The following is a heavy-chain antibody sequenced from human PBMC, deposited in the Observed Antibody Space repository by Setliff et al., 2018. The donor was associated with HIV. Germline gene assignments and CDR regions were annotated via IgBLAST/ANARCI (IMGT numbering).Heavy chain of an antibody. CDR3: TRGTAVADTNTQPFKY. V-gene: IGHV1-18*01. CDR2: ISPYNGNT. Sequence: ASVKVSCKASDYTFSSYGISWVRQAPGQGLEWMGWISPYNGNTNSAQKLQGRVTMTRDTSISTAYMNLSGLRSNDTAVYYCTRGTAVADTNTQPFKYWGQGALVTVSS. J-gene: IGHJ4*02. D-gene: IGHD6-19*01. CDR1: DYTFSSYG.